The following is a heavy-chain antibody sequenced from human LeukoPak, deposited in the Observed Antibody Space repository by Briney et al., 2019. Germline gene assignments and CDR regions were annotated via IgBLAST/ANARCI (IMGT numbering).Heavy chain of an antibody. Sequence: GDSLRLSCAVSGFTFSSYWMIWFRQAPGKGLEWVSYISSSSSTIYYADSVKGRFTVSRDNAKNSLYLQMNSLRAEDTAVYYCARDKVGATNQDIYYFDYWGQGTLVTVSS. CDR1: GFTFSSYW. D-gene: IGHD1-26*01. CDR3: ARDKVGATNQDIYYFDY. J-gene: IGHJ4*02. V-gene: IGHV3-48*04. CDR2: ISSSSSTI.